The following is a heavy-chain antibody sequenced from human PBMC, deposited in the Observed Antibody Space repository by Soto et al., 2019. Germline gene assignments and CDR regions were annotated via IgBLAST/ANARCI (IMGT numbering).Heavy chain of an antibody. V-gene: IGHV1-2*02. CDR3: ARVTLKAESWFDS. D-gene: IGHD6-25*01. Sequence: ASVKVSCKASGYTFTDYFIHWVRQAPGQGFEWMGWINPNSRGTNYAQKFQGRVTMTRDTSNSTAYMELRGLRSDDTAVYYCARVTLKAESWFDSCGKGTLLTVSS. CDR2: INPNSRGT. J-gene: IGHJ5*01. CDR1: GYTFTDYF.